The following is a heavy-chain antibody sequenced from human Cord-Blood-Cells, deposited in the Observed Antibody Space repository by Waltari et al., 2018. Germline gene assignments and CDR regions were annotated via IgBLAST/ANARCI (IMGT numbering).Heavy chain of an antibody. CDR1: GYSISSGYY. CDR2: IYHSGST. Sequence: QVQLQESGPGLVKPSEPLSPTCTVSGYSISSGYYWGWIRQPPGKGLEWIGSIYHSGSTYYNPSLKSRVTISVDTSKNQFSLKLSSVTAADTAVYYCARGGGHSGYDYDYWGQGTLVTVSS. V-gene: IGHV4-38-2*02. D-gene: IGHD5-12*01. J-gene: IGHJ4*02. CDR3: ARGGGHSGYDYDY.